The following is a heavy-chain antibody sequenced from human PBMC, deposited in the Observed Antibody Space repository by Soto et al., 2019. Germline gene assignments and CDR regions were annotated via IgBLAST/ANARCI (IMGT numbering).Heavy chain of an antibody. CDR3: ARGGETMVREHNWFDP. D-gene: IGHD3-10*01. J-gene: IGHJ5*02. CDR2: INHSGST. Sequence: SETLSLTCAVYGGSFSGYYWSWIRQPPGKGLEWIGEINHSGSTNYNPSLKSRVTISVDTSKNQFSLKLSSVTAADTAVYYCARGGETMVREHNWFDPWGQGTLVTVSS. V-gene: IGHV4-34*01. CDR1: GGSFSGYY.